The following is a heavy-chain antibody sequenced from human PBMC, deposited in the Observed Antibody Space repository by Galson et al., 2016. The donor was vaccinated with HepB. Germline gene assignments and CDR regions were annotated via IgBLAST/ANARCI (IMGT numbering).Heavy chain of an antibody. CDR2: LSYDGSME. V-gene: IGHV3-30*03. CDR1: EFTFSDYY. CDR3: ARSRAPYYSGSVTNYFEY. D-gene: IGHD3-10*01. Sequence: SLRLSCAASEFTFSDYYMDWVRQAPGKGLEWVALLSYDGSMEYYADSVKGRFTISRDNSKNTLYLQMNSLGVEDTAVYYCARSRAPYYSGSVTNYFEYWGQGTLVTVSS. J-gene: IGHJ4*02.